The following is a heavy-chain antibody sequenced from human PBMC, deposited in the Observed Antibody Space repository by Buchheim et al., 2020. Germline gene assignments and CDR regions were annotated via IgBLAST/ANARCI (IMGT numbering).Heavy chain of an antibody. CDR1: GFTFNNAW. J-gene: IGHJ4*02. V-gene: IGHV3-15*07. CDR2: TTSKTDGGTT. Sequence: EVQLVESGGGLVKPGGSLRLSCAASGFTFNNAWMNWVRQVPGKGLEWVGRTTSKTDGGTTDYAAPGKGRFTISRDDSKNTLYLQMNSLKTEDTAVYYCSTERYPDWGQGTL. D-gene: IGHD2-15*01. CDR3: STERYPD.